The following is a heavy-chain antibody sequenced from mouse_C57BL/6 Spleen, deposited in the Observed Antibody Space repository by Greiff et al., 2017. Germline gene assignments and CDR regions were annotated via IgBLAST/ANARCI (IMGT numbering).Heavy chain of an antibody. J-gene: IGHJ3*01. V-gene: IGHV1-9*01. CDR2: ILPGSGST. D-gene: IGHD2-3*01. CDR1: GYTFTGYW. CDR3: ASQGAFYDGYYIAY. Sequence: QVQLQQSGAELMKPGASVKLSCKATGYTFTGYWIEWVKQRPGHGLEWIGEILPGSGSTNYNEKFKGKATFTADTSSNTAYMQLSSLTTEDSAIYYCASQGAFYDGYYIAYWGQGTLVTVSA.